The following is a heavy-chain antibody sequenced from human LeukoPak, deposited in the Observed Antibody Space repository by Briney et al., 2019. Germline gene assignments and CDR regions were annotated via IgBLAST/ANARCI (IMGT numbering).Heavy chain of an antibody. J-gene: IGHJ3*02. CDR3: ARIDMVRGVIREAFDI. CDR2: ISAYNGNT. CDR1: GYTFTSYG. Sequence: ASVKVSCKASGYTFTSYGISWVRQAPGQGLEWMGWISAYNGNTNYAQKLQGRVTMTTDTSTSTAYMELRSLRSDDTAVYYCARIDMVRGVIREAFDIWGQGTMVTVSS. D-gene: IGHD3-10*01. V-gene: IGHV1-18*01.